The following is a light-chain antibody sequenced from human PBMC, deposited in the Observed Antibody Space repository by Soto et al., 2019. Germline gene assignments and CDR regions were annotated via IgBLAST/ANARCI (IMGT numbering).Light chain of an antibody. V-gene: IGLV2-14*01. CDR1: SRDVCNCKY. Sequence: SALTQPASVSGSPGQSTTISCTGTSRDVCNCKYFSWYQQPPGKSPKLMIYEVSNRPSGLSNRFSGSKSVNTASLTMSGLKAEDETDYYCFSYTSXRTFVFGSGSKVTXL. CDR3: FSYTSXRTFV. CDR2: EVS. J-gene: IGLJ1*01.